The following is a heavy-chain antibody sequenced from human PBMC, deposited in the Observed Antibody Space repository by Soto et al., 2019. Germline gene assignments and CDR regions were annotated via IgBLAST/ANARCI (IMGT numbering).Heavy chain of an antibody. CDR3: ASRRRAAAGGFDY. D-gene: IGHD6-13*01. V-gene: IGHV4-39*01. Sequence: SETLSLTCTVSGGSISSSSYYWGWIRQPPGKGLEWIGSIYYSGSTYYNPSLKSRVTISVDTSKNQFSLKLSSVTAADTAVYYCASRRRAAAGGFDYWGQGTLVTVSS. CDR2: IYYSGST. J-gene: IGHJ4*02. CDR1: GGSISSSSYY.